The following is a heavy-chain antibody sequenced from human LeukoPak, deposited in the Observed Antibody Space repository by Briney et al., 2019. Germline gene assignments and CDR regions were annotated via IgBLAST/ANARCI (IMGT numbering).Heavy chain of an antibody. CDR2: MNPNSGNT. D-gene: IGHD6-6*01. V-gene: IGHV1-8*01. CDR3: ARVVAARLYYYYYYMDV. J-gene: IGHJ6*03. Sequence: ASVKVSCKASGYTFTSYDINWVRQATGQGLEWMGWMNPNSGNTGYAQKFQGRVTMTRNTSISTAYIELSSLRSEDTAVYYCARVVAARLYYYYYYMDVWGKGTTVTVSS. CDR1: GYTFTSYD.